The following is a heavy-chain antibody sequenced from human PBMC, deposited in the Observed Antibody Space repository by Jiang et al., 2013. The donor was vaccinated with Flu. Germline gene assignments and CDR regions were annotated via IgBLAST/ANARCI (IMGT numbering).Heavy chain of an antibody. CDR3: ASSTRYSSEGEDAFDI. CDR2: INAGNGNT. V-gene: IGHV1-3*01. Sequence: SGAEVKKPGASVKVSCKASGYTFTSYAMHWVRQAPGQRLEWMGWINAGNGNTKYSQKFQGRVTITRDTSASTAYMELSSLRSEDTAVYYCASSTRYSSEGEDAFDIWGQGTMVTVSS. D-gene: IGHD6-25*01. CDR1: GYTFTSYA. J-gene: IGHJ3*02.